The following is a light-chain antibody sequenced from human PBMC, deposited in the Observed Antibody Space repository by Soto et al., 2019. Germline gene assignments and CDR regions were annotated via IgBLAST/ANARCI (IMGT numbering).Light chain of an antibody. Sequence: DIQMTQSPSSLSASVGDRVTITCQASQDIANHLNWYQQKPGKAPKLLIYDASSLERGVPSRFSGTGSVTDFTFTISSLQPEDIATYYCQQFRGLPFTFGQGTKLEI. V-gene: IGKV1-33*01. CDR2: DAS. J-gene: IGKJ2*01. CDR1: QDIANH. CDR3: QQFRGLPFT.